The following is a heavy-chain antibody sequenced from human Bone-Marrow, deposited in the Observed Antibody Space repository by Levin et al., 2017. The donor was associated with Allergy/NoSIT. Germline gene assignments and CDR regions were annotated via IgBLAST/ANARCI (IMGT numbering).Heavy chain of an antibody. CDR2: ISFNGSNK. J-gene: IGHJ4*02. CDR3: AKDEGGVLFAATPGSFDY. CDR1: GFTFSSYA. V-gene: IGHV3-30*18. D-gene: IGHD2-15*01. Sequence: GGSLRLSCTTSGFTFSSYAMHWVRQAPGKGLEWVTLISFNGSNKYYADSVKGRFTISRDNSKNTLYLQMNSLRAEDTAVYYCAKDEGGVLFAATPGSFDYWGQGTRVTVSS.